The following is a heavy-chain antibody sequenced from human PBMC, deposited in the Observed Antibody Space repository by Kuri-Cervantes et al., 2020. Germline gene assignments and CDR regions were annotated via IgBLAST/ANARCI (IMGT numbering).Heavy chain of an antibody. D-gene: IGHD3-22*01. J-gene: IGHJ4*02. CDR2: ISSSSSTI. CDR3: ARDYYDSSGYDPYYFDY. Sequence: GESLKISCAASGFTFSSYSMNWVRQAPGKGLEWVSYISSSSSTIYYADSVKGRFTISRDNAKNSLYLQMNSLRAEDTAVYYCARDYYDSSGYDPYYFDYWGQGTLVTVSS. V-gene: IGHV3-48*04. CDR1: GFTFSSYS.